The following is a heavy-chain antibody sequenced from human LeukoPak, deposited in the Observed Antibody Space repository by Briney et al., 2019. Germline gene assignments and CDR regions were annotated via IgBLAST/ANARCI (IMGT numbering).Heavy chain of an antibody. Sequence: GASVKVSCKASGGTFSSYAISWVRQAPGQGLEWTGRIIPILGIANYAQKFQGRVTITAGKSTSTAYMELSSLRSDDTAVYYCASFSDFLDYWGQGTLVTVSS. V-gene: IGHV1-69*04. CDR1: GGTFSSYA. J-gene: IGHJ4*02. CDR2: IIPILGIA. D-gene: IGHD3-3*01. CDR3: ASFSDFLDY.